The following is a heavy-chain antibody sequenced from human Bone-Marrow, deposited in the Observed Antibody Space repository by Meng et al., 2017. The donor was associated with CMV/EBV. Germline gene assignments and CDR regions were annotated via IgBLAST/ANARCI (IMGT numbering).Heavy chain of an antibody. J-gene: IGHJ6*02. V-gene: IGHV3-66*02. CDR3: ARTRLGYCSGGSCYGSSRYYGMDV. CDR2: IYSGGST. Sequence: GESLKISCAASGFTVSSNYMSWVRQAPGKGLEWVSVIYSGGSTYYADSVKGRFTISRDNSKNTLYLQMNSLRAEDTAVYYCARTRLGYCSGGSCYGSSRYYGMDVWGQGTTVTGSS. CDR1: GFTVSSNY. D-gene: IGHD2-15*01.